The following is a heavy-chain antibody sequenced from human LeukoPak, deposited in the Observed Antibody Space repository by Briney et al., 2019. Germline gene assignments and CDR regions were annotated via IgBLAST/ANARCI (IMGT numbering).Heavy chain of an antibody. J-gene: IGHJ4*02. D-gene: IGHD3-22*01. CDR1: DNSIRSGNYY. CDR3: ARGRDSRGYQFKGFDY. V-gene: IGHV4-61*02. CDR2: IWADGAP. Sequence: SQTLSLTCTVSDNSIRSGNYYWSWMRQPAGKGLEWIGRIWADGAPSHQPSLKSRVTISVDTSKNQFSLRLNSVTAADTAVYYCARGRDSRGYQFKGFDYWGQGTLVTVSS.